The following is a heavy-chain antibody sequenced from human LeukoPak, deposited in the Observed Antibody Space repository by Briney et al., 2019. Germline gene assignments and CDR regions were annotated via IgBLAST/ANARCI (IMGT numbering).Heavy chain of an antibody. D-gene: IGHD6-19*01. CDR1: GFTFDDYA. V-gene: IGHV3-9*03. CDR3: AKEAAVAGQYYYYYYMDV. CDR2: ISWNRGSI. J-gene: IGHJ6*03. Sequence: GGSPRLSCAASGFTFDDYAMHWVRQAPGKGLEWVSGISWNRGSIGYADSVKGRFTISRDNAKNSLYLQMNSLRAEDMALYYCAKEAAVAGQYYYYYYMDVWGKGTTVTVSS.